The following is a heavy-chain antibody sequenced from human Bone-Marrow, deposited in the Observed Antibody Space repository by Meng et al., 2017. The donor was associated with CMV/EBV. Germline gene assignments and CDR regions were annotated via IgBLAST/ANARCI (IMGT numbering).Heavy chain of an antibody. CDR1: GYTFTTYD. D-gene: IGHD1-26*01. V-gene: IGHV1-8*01. J-gene: IGHJ5*02. CDR3: ARVEWEVRWFDP. Sequence: ASVKVSCKASGYTFTTYDINWVRQATGQGLEWMGWMNPNSGNTGYAQKFQGRVTMTRVTSISTAYMELSRLRSDDTAVYYCARVEWEVRWFDPWGQGTLVTVSS. CDR2: MNPNSGNT.